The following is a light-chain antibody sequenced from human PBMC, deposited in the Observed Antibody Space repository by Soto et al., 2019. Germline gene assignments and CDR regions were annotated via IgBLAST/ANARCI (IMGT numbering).Light chain of an antibody. V-gene: IGKV3-15*01. CDR2: DAS. CDR3: QQYVDWIHS. CDR1: QSVGST. J-gene: IGKJ2*01. Sequence: EIVLRQSPATLSVSPGEGATLSCRASQSVGSTLAWYQQKPGQSPKLLIYDASTRATGVPVRFSGSGSGTEFILTISSLRSEDFAVYYWQQYVDWIHSFGPGTKLE.